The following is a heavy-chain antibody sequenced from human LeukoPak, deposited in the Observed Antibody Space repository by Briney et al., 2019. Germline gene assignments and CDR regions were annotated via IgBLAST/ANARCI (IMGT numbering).Heavy chain of an antibody. J-gene: IGHJ4*02. Sequence: SHTLSLTCTVSGGSISNYCWSWIRQPSGKVLEWIGFIYSSGSTNFNPSLKSRVTRSVDTSKNQFSLKLSSVTAADTAVYYCASGGLMVRESGANPFYFADWGLGTLVTVSS. V-gene: IGHV4-59*01. D-gene: IGHD3-10*01. CDR1: GGSISNYC. CDR3: ASGGLMVRESGANPFYFAD. CDR2: IYSSGST.